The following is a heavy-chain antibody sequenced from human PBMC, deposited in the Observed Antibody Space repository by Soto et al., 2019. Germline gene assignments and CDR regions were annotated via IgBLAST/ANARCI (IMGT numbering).Heavy chain of an antibody. CDR3: ARDRSSGWYSGAGY. Sequence: GASVKVSCKASGYTFTGYYMHWVRQAPGQGLEWMGWINPNSGGTNYAQKFQGRVTMTRDTSISTAYMELSRLRSDDTAVYYCARDRSSGWYSGAGYWGQGTLVTVSS. D-gene: IGHD6-19*01. CDR1: GYTFTGYY. J-gene: IGHJ4*02. V-gene: IGHV1-2*02. CDR2: INPNSGGT.